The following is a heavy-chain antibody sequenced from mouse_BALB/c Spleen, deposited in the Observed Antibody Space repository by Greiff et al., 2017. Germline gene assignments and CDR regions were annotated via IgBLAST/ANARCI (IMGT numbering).Heavy chain of an antibody. J-gene: IGHJ2*01. CDR2: ISYSGST. CDR3: ARGGGFDY. V-gene: IGHV3-2*02. Sequence: EVQLVESGPGLVKPSQSLSLTCTVTGYSITSDYAWNWIRQFPGNKLEWMGYISYSGSTSYNPSLKSRISITRDTSKNQFFLKLNSVTTEDTATYYCARGGGFDYWGQGTTLTVSS. CDR1: GYSITSDYA.